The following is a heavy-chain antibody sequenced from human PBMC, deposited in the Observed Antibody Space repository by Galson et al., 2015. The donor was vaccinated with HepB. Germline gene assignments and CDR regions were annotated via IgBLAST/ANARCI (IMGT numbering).Heavy chain of an antibody. CDR1: EFTFSDYS. Sequence: SLRLSCAASEFTFSDYSINWVRQAPGKGLEWDSSISSRNTFKYYADSVKGRFTVSRDNAKNSTYLQMNSLRAEDTAVYYCARDGSSGGKHYYYYYMDVWGKGTTVTVSS. CDR2: ISSRNTFK. D-gene: IGHD2-15*01. V-gene: IGHV3-21*01. J-gene: IGHJ6*03. CDR3: ARDGSSGGKHYYYYYMDV.